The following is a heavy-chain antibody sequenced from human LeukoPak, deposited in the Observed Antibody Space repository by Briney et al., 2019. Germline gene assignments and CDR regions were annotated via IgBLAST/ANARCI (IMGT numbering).Heavy chain of an antibody. D-gene: IGHD3-10*01. J-gene: IGHJ4*02. CDR1: GFTFTNAW. Sequence: GGSLRLSYVDSGFTFTNAWMSWVRQAPGKGLEWIGRIKSKTDGETTNYAEPVRGRFTISRDDSKSAVYLQMNSLKIEDTAVYYCTTDLGTYYHGSQRLIPIDYWGQGTLVTVSS. V-gene: IGHV3-15*01. CDR3: TTDLGTYYHGSQRLIPIDY. CDR2: IKSKTDGETT.